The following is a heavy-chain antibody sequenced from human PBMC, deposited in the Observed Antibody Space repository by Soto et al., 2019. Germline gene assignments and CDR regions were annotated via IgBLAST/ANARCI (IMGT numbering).Heavy chain of an antibody. CDR2: IKEDGSEK. J-gene: IGHJ6*02. V-gene: IGHV3-7*01. CDR1: GFTFSRYW. Sequence: EVQLVESGGGLVQPGGSLRLSCVASGFTFSRYWMSWVRQAPGKGLEWVANIKEDGSEKYFVDSVKGRFTISRDNAKRSLYLQTNSLRAEDTALYYCARWYSSSPYYYSGMDVWGQGTAVTVSS. D-gene: IGHD6-6*01. CDR3: ARWYSSSPYYYSGMDV.